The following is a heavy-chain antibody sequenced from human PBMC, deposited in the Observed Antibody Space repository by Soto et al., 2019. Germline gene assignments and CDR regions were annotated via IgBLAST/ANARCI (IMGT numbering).Heavy chain of an antibody. CDR2: ISYSGIAI. D-gene: IGHD3-9*01. CDR3: ARSAYNVLPGYYLAFDGY. V-gene: IGHV3-11*01. J-gene: IGHJ1*01. CDR1: GFTFSDYC. Sequence: PGASLTLSCAASGFTFSDYCMSWIRQAPGKGLQWFSYISYSGIAIYYADSVKGRFTISRDTAKNSLYLQKNSLRAEDTAVYYYARSAYNVLPGYYLAFDGYWGQGSLVTVAS.